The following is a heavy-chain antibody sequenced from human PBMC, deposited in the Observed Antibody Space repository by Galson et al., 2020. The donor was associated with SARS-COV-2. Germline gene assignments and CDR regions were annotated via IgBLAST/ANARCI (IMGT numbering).Heavy chain of an antibody. V-gene: IGHV4-34*01. CDR2: ITHRGST. J-gene: IGHJ6*03. CDR1: GGSFKNYY. Sequence: SETLSLTCAVYGGSFKNYYWTSIHPSPGKGLQWIGEITHRGSTNYDPSLTGRVAMSVDTSKNQFSLRLSSVTAADTAVYYCVRGAEERRIIVVVPYYYTYMDVWGGGTAVTVSS. D-gene: IGHD2-2*01. CDR3: VRGAEERRIIVVVPYYYTYMDV.